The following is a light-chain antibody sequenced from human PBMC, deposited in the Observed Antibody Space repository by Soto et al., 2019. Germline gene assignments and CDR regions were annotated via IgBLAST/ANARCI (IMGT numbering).Light chain of an antibody. Sequence: EVVLTHCPATLSLSTGERATLSCRASQSVSSYVAWYQQRPGQAPRLLIYGASTLQSGVPLRFSGSGSGTEFTLTISSLQPEDVATYYCQKYNKDSPATFGQGTKVDIK. CDR2: GAS. J-gene: IGKJ1*01. CDR1: QSVSSY. V-gene: IGKV3-11*01. CDR3: QKYNKDSPAT.